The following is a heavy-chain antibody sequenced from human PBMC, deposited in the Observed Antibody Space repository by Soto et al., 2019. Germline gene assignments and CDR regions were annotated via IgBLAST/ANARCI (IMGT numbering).Heavy chain of an antibody. CDR1: SDSIAGENW. V-gene: IGHV4-4*02. Sequence: QVQLQESGPGLVKPSETLSLTCTVSSDSIAGENWWSWVRQPPGMGLKWIGEIFHTGGTNYNPSLKGRVTMEVDKSKNQFSLNLISATAADTAVYYCARVFSSGSGWMYYFDFWGQGTLVSVSS. D-gene: IGHD6-25*01. CDR3: ARVFSSGSGWMYYFDF. CDR2: IFHTGGT. J-gene: IGHJ4*02.